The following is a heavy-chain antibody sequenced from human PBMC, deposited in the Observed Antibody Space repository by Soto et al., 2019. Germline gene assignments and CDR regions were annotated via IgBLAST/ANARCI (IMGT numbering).Heavy chain of an antibody. CDR1: GGSISSSSYY. V-gene: IGHV4-39*01. J-gene: IGHJ6*02. CDR3: AIVVVPAAIGYYYNYGMDV. CDR2: IYYSGST. Sequence: SETLSLTCTVSGGSISSSSYYWGWIRQPPGKGLEWIGSIYYSGSTYYNPSLKSRVTISVDTSKNQFSLKLSSVTAADTAVYYCAIVVVPAAIGYYYNYGMDVWGQGTTVTVSS. D-gene: IGHD2-2*02.